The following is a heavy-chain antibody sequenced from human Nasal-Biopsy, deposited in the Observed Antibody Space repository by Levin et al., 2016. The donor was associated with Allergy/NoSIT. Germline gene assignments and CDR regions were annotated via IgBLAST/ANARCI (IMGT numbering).Heavy chain of an antibody. CDR3: VREDIVVVATDTAVILRGFDI. J-gene: IGHJ3*02. D-gene: IGHD2-15*01. CDR1: GFTFSSYT. Sequence: GGSLRLSCAASGFTFSSYTMNWVRQAPGKGLEWVSFISSSSNYIYYADSVKGRFTISRENAKNSLYLQMNSLRAEDTAVYYCVREDIVVVATDTAVILRGFDIWGQGTMVTVSS. V-gene: IGHV3-21*06. CDR2: ISSSSNYI.